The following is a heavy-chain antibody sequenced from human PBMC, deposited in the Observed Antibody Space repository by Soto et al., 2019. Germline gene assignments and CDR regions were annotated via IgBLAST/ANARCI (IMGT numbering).Heavy chain of an antibody. CDR1: GYTFTSYG. CDR2: ISAYNGNT. J-gene: IGHJ6*02. Sequence: GASVKVSCKASGYTFTSYGISWVRQAPGQGFEWLGWISAYNGNTNYAQKLQGRVTMTTDTSTSTAYMELRSLRSDDTAVYYCARDGVFRQLVPNYGMDVWGQGTTVTVSS. D-gene: IGHD6-13*01. CDR3: ARDGVFRQLVPNYGMDV. V-gene: IGHV1-18*01.